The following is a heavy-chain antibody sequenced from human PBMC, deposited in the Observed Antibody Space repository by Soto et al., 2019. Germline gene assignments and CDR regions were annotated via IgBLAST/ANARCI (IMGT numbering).Heavy chain of an antibody. CDR3: ARFREASWFDP. V-gene: IGHV4-59*01. CDR1: GGSITTYY. D-gene: IGHD3-10*01. Sequence: ETLSLTCTVSGGSITTYYWSWIRQPPGKGLEWIGYIYYSGSTNYNPSLKSRVSISVDTSKNQFSLKLSSVTAADTAVYYCARFREASWFDPWGQGTLVTVSS. J-gene: IGHJ5*02. CDR2: IYYSGST.